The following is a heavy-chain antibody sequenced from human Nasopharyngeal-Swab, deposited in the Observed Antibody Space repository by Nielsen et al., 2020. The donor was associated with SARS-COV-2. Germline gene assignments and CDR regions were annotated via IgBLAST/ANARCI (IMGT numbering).Heavy chain of an antibody. CDR2: IYTSGST. Sequence: SETLSLTCTVSGGSISSYYWSWIRQPPGKGLEWIGYIYTSGSTNYNPSLKSRVTMSVDTSKNQFSLKLSSVTAADTAVYYCARSVPAALFDYWGQGTLVTVSS. CDR3: ARSVPAALFDY. D-gene: IGHD2-2*01. CDR1: GGSISSYY. V-gene: IGHV4-4*08. J-gene: IGHJ4*02.